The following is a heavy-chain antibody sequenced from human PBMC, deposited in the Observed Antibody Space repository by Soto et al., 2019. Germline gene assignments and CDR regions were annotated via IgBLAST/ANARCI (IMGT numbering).Heavy chain of an antibody. CDR1: GYTFTSYG. V-gene: IGHV1-18*01. CDR2: IDVYNGNT. Sequence: QVQLVQSGAEVKKPGASVKVSCKASGYTFTSYGISWVRQAPGKGLEWMGCIDVYNGNTNYAQKLQCRVTMTTDTPTSTAYLDLRSLRSDDTAVYFCARDTSRGEYDYWGQGTLVTVSS. D-gene: IGHD3-10*01. J-gene: IGHJ4*02. CDR3: ARDTSRGEYDY.